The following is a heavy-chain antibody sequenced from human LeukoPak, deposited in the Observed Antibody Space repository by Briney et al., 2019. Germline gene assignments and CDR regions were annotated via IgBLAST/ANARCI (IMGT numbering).Heavy chain of an antibody. J-gene: IGHJ4*02. CDR1: GFTFSSYG. V-gene: IGHV3-30*18. D-gene: IGHD3-16*01. CDR3: AKGLIMITFGGASPDY. CDR2: ISYDGSNK. Sequence: PGRSLRLSCAASGFTFSSYGMHWVRQATGKGLEWVAVISYDGSNKYYADSVKGRFTISRDNSKNTLYLQMNSLRAEDTAVYYCAKGLIMITFGGASPDYGGQGTLVTVSS.